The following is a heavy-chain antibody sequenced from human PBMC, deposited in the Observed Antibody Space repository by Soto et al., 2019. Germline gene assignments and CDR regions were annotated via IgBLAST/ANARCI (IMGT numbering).Heavy chain of an antibody. J-gene: IGHJ6*02. CDR1: GGTFSSYA. Sequence: ASVKVSCKASGGTFSSYAISWVRQAPGQGLEWMGGIIPIFGTANYAQKFQGRVTITADESTSTAYMELSSLRSEDTAVYYCARDRSGWTTFDYYYGMDVWGQGTTVTVSS. CDR2: IIPIFGTA. CDR3: ARDRSGWTTFDYYYGMDV. D-gene: IGHD6-19*01. V-gene: IGHV1-69*13.